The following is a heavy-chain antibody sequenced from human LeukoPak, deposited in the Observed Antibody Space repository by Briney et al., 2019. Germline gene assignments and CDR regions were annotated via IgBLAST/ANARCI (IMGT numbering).Heavy chain of an antibody. J-gene: IGHJ4*02. D-gene: IGHD6-13*01. CDR2: IDPGDSYT. V-gene: IGHV5-10-1*01. Sequence: GESLRISCTGSRYRFTSNWISWVRPKPGKGLEWMGRIDPGDSYTKYSPSFQGHVTISADKSISTAYLQWSSLKASDTAMYYCARGGYSSNWSPYYFDYWGQGTLVTVSS. CDR1: RYRFTSNW. CDR3: ARGGYSSNWSPYYFDY.